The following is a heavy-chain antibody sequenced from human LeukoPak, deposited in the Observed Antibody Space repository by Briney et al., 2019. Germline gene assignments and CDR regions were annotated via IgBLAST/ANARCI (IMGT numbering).Heavy chain of an antibody. J-gene: IGHJ4*02. V-gene: IGHV4-59*08. Sequence: SETLSLTCTVSGGSTSSDYWSWIRQSPGKGLEWVGYVYNSGDTGKNPSLKSRVTILLDTSKNQCSLKLTSVSAADTAVYYCARGGTAATYYFDYWGQGTLVTVSS. D-gene: IGHD6-13*01. CDR1: GGSTSSDY. CDR3: ARGGTAATYYFDY. CDR2: VYNSGDT.